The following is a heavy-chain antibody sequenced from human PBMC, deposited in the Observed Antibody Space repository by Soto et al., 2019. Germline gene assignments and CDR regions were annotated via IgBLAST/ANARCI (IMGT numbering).Heavy chain of an antibody. CDR2: IYYSGST. D-gene: IGHD3-22*01. CDR3: ARDPTYDSSGQYYYYGVDV. J-gene: IGHJ6*02. Sequence: PSETLSLTCTVSGGSISSGDYYWSWIRQPPGKGLEWIGYIYYSGSTYYNPSLKSRVTISVDTSKNQFSLKLSSVTAADTAVYYCARDPTYDSSGQYYYYGVDVWGQGTTVTVSS. CDR1: GGSISSGDYY. V-gene: IGHV4-30-4*01.